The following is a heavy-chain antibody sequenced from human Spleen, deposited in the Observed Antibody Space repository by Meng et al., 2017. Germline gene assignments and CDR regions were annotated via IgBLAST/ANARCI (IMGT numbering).Heavy chain of an antibody. CDR1: GGYISSNNYY. CDR2: ISHSGST. J-gene: IGHJ4*02. CDR3: ARAILKWFGYDY. D-gene: IGHD3-10*01. V-gene: IGHV4-39*07. Sequence: QESGPGLLKFSETRSLTCTVSGGYISSNNYYWGWIRQPPGKGLEWIGEISHSGSTNYNPSLKSRVTISVDTSKNQFSLKLSSVTAADTAVYYCARAILKWFGYDYWGQGTLVTVSS.